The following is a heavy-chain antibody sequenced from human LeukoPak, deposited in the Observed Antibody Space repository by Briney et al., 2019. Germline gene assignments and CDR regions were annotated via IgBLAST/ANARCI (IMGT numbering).Heavy chain of an antibody. Sequence: SETLSLTRTVSGGSISSYYWSWIRQPAGKGLEWIGRIYTSGSTNYNPSLKSRVTMSVDTSKNQFSLKVSSLTAADTAVYYCARDLSSSFDWYFDLWGRGTLVTVSS. V-gene: IGHV4-4*07. CDR1: GGSISSYY. J-gene: IGHJ2*01. D-gene: IGHD6-13*01. CDR3: ARDLSSSFDWYFDL. CDR2: IYTSGST.